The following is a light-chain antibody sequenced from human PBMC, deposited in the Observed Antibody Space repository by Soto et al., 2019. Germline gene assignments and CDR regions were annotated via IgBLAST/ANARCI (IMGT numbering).Light chain of an antibody. Sequence: EIVLTQSPGTLSLSPGERATLSCRASQSVSSSYLAWYQQTPGQAPRLLIYGASSRATGIPDRFSGSGSGTDFTLTISRLEPEDCAVYYCQQYGSSPPITFGHGTRLEIK. CDR2: GAS. CDR1: QSVSSSY. CDR3: QQYGSSPPIT. J-gene: IGKJ5*01. V-gene: IGKV3-20*01.